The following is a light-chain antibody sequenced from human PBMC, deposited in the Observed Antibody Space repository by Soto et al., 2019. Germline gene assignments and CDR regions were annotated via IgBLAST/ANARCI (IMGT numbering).Light chain of an antibody. Sequence: DIQMTQSPSSLSASVGDTITITCRASQGISNSLNWYQLKPGEAPKLLIYDASNLATGVPSRFSGSGSGTHVTFTVSSLQTEDIATYYCHQYNNDPFTFGPGTKVDLK. CDR2: DAS. CDR3: HQYNNDPFT. J-gene: IGKJ3*01. V-gene: IGKV1-33*01. CDR1: QGISNS.